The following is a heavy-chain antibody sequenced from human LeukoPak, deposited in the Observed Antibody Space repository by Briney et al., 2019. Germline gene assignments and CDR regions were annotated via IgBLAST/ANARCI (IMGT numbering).Heavy chain of an antibody. CDR3: VKDRTINGRSSPFDS. D-gene: IGHD1-26*01. Sequence: GTSLRLSCAASGFSFTTYGMHWVRQVPLKGLEWLAAISYDGRNQNYADSVKGRFTIFRDNSQNTLYLQMSSLRAEDTALYYCVKDRTINGRSSPFDSWGQGTLVTVSS. CDR2: ISYDGRNQ. J-gene: IGHJ4*02. V-gene: IGHV3-30*18. CDR1: GFSFTTYG.